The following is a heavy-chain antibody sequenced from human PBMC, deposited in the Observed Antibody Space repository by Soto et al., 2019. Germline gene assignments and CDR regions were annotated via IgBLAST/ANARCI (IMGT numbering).Heavy chain of an antibody. CDR2: ISSYNGNT. Sequence: GQGLEWMGWISSYNGNTNYAQKLQGRVTMTTDTSTSTAYMELRSLRSDDTAVYYCAIYFILRRGGREFEAMARHGCWTTVTVSAFQ. V-gene: IGHV1-18*01. J-gene: IGHJ1*01. D-gene: IGHD5-18*01. CDR3: AIYFILRRGGREFEAMARHGCWTTVTVSAFQ.